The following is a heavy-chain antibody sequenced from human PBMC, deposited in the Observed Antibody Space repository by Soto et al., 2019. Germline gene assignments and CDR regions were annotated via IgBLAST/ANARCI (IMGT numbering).Heavy chain of an antibody. CDR1: GFTFSNAW. CDR3: TRNLWPPKEITSITMVRGYGMDV. Sequence: GGSLRLSCAASGFTFSNAWMNWVRQAPGKGLEWVGRIKSKTDGGTTDYAAPVKGRFTISRDDSKNTLYLQMNSLKTEDTAVYYCTRNLWPPKEITSITMVRGYGMDVWGQGTTVTVSS. V-gene: IGHV3-15*07. CDR2: IKSKTDGGTT. D-gene: IGHD3-10*01. J-gene: IGHJ6*02.